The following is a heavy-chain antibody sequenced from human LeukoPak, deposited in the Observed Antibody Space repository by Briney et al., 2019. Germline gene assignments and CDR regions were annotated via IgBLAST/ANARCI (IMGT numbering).Heavy chain of an antibody. D-gene: IGHD1-7*01. V-gene: IGHV4-34*01. Sequence: PSETLSLTCAVYGGSFSGYYWSWIRQPPGKGLEWIGEINHSGSTNYNPSLKSRVTISVDTSKNQFSLKLSSVTAADTAVYYCARETGTTINYYYGMDVWGQGTTVTVSS. CDR1: GGSFSGYY. CDR2: INHSGST. J-gene: IGHJ6*02. CDR3: ARETGTTINYYYGMDV.